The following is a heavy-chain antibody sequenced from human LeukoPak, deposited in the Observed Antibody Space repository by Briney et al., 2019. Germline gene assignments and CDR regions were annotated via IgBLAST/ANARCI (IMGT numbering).Heavy chain of an antibody. V-gene: IGHV4-4*07. CDR2: IYTSGST. Sequence: SETLSLTCTVSGGSISSYYWSWIRQPAGKGLEWIGRIYTSGSTNYNPSLKSRVTMSVDTSKNQFSLKLSSVTAADTAVYYCARSETGTTMSGYYYYMDVWGKGTTVTISS. CDR1: GGSISSYY. D-gene: IGHD1-1*01. CDR3: ARSETGTTMSGYYYYMDV. J-gene: IGHJ6*03.